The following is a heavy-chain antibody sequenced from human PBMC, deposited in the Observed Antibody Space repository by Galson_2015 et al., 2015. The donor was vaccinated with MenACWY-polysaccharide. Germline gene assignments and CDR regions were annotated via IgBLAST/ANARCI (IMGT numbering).Heavy chain of an antibody. Sequence: SLRLSCAASGFSPGGRYMSWFRQAPGKGLEWRLYISKSGDSTFYADSVTGRFAIFRDNAKNSLYLQLTSQEVEDTAIYYCARCHYGLDVWGQGTTVTVSS. V-gene: IGHV3-11*01. J-gene: IGHJ6*02. CDR2: ISKSGDST. CDR3: ARCHYGLDV. CDR1: GFSPGGRY.